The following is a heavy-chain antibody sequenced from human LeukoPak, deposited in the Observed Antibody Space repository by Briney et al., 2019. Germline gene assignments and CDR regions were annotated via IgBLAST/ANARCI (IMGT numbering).Heavy chain of an antibody. J-gene: IGHJ4*02. CDR2: ISSSGSTK. D-gene: IGHD5-24*01. Sequence: GGSLRLSCAASGVTFSSYEMNWVRQAPGKGLEWVSYISSSGSTKYYADSVKGRFTISRDNAKDSLYLQMNSLRAEDTALYYCARDRRRDGNNYLDYWGQGTLVTVSS. CDR3: ARDRRRDGNNYLDY. V-gene: IGHV3-48*03. CDR1: GVTFSSYE.